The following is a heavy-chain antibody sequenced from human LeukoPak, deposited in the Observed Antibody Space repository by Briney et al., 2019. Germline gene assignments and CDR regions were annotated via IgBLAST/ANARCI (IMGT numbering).Heavy chain of an antibody. CDR2: ISGSDGST. J-gene: IGHJ6*03. CDR3: ARDHYDSSGYSYYYYYYMDV. CDR1: GFTFSSYA. Sequence: GGSLRLSCAASGFTFSSYAMSWVRQAPGKGLEWVSGISGSDGSTNYADSVKGRFTISRENSKNTLYLQMNSLRAEDTAVYYCARDHYDSSGYSYYYYYYMDVWGKGTTVTISS. D-gene: IGHD3-22*01. V-gene: IGHV3-23*01.